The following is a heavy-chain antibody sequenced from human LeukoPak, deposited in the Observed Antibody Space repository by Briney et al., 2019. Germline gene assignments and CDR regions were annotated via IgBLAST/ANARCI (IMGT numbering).Heavy chain of an antibody. J-gene: IGHJ6*02. CDR3: ARVLAFAVTTNYYYGMDV. CDR1: GGSISSNNW. D-gene: IGHD4-17*01. V-gene: IGHV4-4*02. Sequence: SETLSLTCAVSGGSISSNNWWSWVRQPPGKGLEWIGEIFHSGSTNHNPSLKSRVTISVDTSKNQFSLKLSSVTAADTAVYYCARVLAFAVTTNYYYGMDVWGQGTTVTVSS. CDR2: IFHSGST.